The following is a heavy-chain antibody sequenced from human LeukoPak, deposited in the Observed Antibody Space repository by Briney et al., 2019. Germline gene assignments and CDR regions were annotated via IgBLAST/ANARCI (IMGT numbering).Heavy chain of an antibody. CDR2: IYHSGST. D-gene: IGHD3-22*01. V-gene: IGHV4-4*02. J-gene: IGHJ6*02. CDR1: GGSISSSNW. Sequence: SETLSLTCAVSGGSISSSNWWSWVRQSPGKGLEWIGEIYHSGSTNYSPSLKSRVTISEDTSKNQFSLKLSSVTAADTAVYYCARSGFRDYYFAMDVWSQGTTVTVSS. CDR3: ARSGFRDYYFAMDV.